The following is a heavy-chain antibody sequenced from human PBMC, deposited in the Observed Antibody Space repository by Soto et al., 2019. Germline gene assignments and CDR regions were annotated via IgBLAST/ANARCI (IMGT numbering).Heavy chain of an antibody. D-gene: IGHD6-13*01. CDR3: VRPYYSSSWFPFDR. CDR1: GFDFGDYY. V-gene: IGHV3-11*01. J-gene: IGHJ4*02. Sequence: GGSLRLSCTGSGFDFGDYYMSWIRQAPGKGLEWVSYIDSGDGTTYYTDSVKGRFTISRDNAKKTVYLQMSSLRVDDTALYYCVRPYYSSSWFPFDRWGQGTLVPVS. CDR2: IDSGDGTT.